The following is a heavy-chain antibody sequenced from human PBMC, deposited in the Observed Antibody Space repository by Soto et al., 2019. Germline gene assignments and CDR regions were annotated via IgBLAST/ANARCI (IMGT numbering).Heavy chain of an antibody. D-gene: IGHD6-6*01. V-gene: IGHV1-69*13. Sequence: SVKVSCKASGGTFSSYAISWVRQAPGQGREWMGGIIPIFGTANYAQKFQGRGTITADESTSTAYMELSSLRSDDTAVYYCARSIAALSDYYYYGMDVWGQGTTVTVSS. CDR3: ARSIAALSDYYYYGMDV. CDR1: GGTFSSYA. CDR2: IIPIFGTA. J-gene: IGHJ6*02.